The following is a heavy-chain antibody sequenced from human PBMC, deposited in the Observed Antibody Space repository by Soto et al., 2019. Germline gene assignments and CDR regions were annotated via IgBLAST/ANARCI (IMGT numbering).Heavy chain of an antibody. CDR1: GDSVSSTSAA. J-gene: IGHJ6*02. CDR2: TFYRSKWYY. Sequence: SQTLSLTCAISGDSVSSTSAAWNWIRQSPSRGLEWLGRTFYRSKWYYDYAVSVKSRITINPDTSKNQFSLQLNSVTPEDTAVYYCSRRLKLGADYYGMDVWGQGSTVTVSS. V-gene: IGHV6-1*01. D-gene: IGHD1-26*01. CDR3: SRRLKLGADYYGMDV.